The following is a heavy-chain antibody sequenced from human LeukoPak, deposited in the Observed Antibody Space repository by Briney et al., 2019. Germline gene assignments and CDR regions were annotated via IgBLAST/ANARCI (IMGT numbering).Heavy chain of an antibody. Sequence: PSETLSLTCTVSGGSISSYYWSWIRQSPGKGLEWIAYVLYGGPSDYNPSLKSRVTMSLDTSKNQFSLNLRSVTAADTAVYYCARGIHLAHLVFDYWGQGTLVNVSS. CDR1: GGSISSYY. J-gene: IGHJ4*02. CDR3: ARGIHLAHLVFDY. D-gene: IGHD2-8*02. CDR2: VLYGGPS. V-gene: IGHV4-59*01.